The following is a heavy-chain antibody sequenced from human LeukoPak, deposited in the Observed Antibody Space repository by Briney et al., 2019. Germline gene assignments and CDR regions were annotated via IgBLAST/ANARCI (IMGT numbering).Heavy chain of an antibody. J-gene: IGHJ3*02. CDR1: GYTFTGYY. CDR3: ARERDDDPFDI. D-gene: IGHD1-1*01. V-gene: IGHV1-2*02. Sequence: GASVKVSCKASGYTFTGYYMHWVRQAPGQGLEWMGWINPNSGGTNYAQKFQGRVTMTRDTAASTVYMDLSSLRPEDTAVYFCARERDDDPFDIWGQGTLVIVSS. CDR2: INPNSGGT.